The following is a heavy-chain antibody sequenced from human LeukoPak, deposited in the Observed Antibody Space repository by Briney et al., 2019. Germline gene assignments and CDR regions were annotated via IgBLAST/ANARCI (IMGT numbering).Heavy chain of an antibody. V-gene: IGHV4-4*07. CDR1: GGSISNYY. CDR3: ARGGWGDCSGGSCYPYYYYYGMDV. Sequence: SETLSLTCTVSGGSISNYYWSWIRQPAGKGLEWIGRFYNSGSTNYNPSLKSRVTISVDTSKNQFSLKLSSVTAADTAVYYCARGGWGDCSGGSCYPYYYYYGMDVWGQGTTVTVSS. J-gene: IGHJ6*02. D-gene: IGHD2-15*01. CDR2: FYNSGST.